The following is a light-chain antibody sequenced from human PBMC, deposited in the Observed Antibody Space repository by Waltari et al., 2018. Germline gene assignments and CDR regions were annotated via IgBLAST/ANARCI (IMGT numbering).Light chain of an antibody. CDR1: SSDVGSSNL. V-gene: IGLV2-23*02. J-gene: IGLJ2*01. Sequence: QSALTQPASVSGSPRQSITTPCTGNSSDVGSSNLFSWYQQHPGKAPKLMIYEVSKRPSGVSNRFSGSKSGNTASLTISGLQAEDEADYYCCSYAGSSTFVFGGGTKLTVL. CDR2: EVS. CDR3: CSYAGSSTFV.